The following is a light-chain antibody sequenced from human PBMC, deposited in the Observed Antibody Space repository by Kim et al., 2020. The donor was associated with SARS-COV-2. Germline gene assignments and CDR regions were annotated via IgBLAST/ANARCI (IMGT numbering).Light chain of an antibody. CDR1: QSVSSN. V-gene: IGKV3-15*01. CDR3: QQYDDWPPYT. CDR2: GAS. J-gene: IGKJ2*01. Sequence: SPGERVTLSCRASQSVSSNLAWYQQKPGQAPRLLIYGASTRATAFPPRFSGSGSGTEFTLTISSLQSEDFAVYYCQQYDDWPPYTFGQGTKLEIK.